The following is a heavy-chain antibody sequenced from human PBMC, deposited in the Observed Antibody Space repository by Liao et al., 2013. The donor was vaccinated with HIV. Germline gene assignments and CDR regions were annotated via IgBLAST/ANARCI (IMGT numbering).Heavy chain of an antibody. CDR3: ARGGTKWFGDYWYFDL. D-gene: IGHD3-10*01. CDR2: IYYSGST. J-gene: IGHJ2*01. V-gene: IGHV4-59*01. CDR1: GGSISSYY. Sequence: QVQLQESGPGLVKPSETLSLTCTVSGGSISSYYWSWIRQPPGKGLEWIGYIYYSGSTNYNPSLKSRVTISVDTSKNQFSLKLSSVTAADSAVYYCARGGTKWFGDYWYFDLWGLAPWSLSPQ.